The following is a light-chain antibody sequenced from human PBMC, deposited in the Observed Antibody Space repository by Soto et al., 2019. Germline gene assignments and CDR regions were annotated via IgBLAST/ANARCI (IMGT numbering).Light chain of an antibody. CDR3: QQRSNWRLT. Sequence: EIVLTQSPATLSLSPGERATLSCRASQSVSSYLAWYQQKPGQAPRLLIYDASNRATGIPARFSGSGSGTDFTLTISSLEPEDFSVYYCQQRSNWRLTLGGWTKMEIK. J-gene: IGKJ4*01. CDR1: QSVSSY. CDR2: DAS. V-gene: IGKV3-11*01.